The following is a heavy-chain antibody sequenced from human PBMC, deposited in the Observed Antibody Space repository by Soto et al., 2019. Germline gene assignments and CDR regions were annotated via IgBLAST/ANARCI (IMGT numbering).Heavy chain of an antibody. D-gene: IGHD6-13*01. CDR1: GGSISSGGYY. CDR3: ARAAAGYWDYYMDV. Sequence: SETLSLTCTVSGGSISSGGYYWSWIRQHPGKGLEWIGYIYYSGSTYYNPSLKSRVTISVDTSKNQFSLKLSSVTAADTAVYYCARAAAGYWDYYMDVWGKGTTVTSP. J-gene: IGHJ6*03. CDR2: IYYSGST. V-gene: IGHV4-31*03.